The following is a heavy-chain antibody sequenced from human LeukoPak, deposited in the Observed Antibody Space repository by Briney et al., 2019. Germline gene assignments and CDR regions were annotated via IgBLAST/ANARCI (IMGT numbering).Heavy chain of an antibody. CDR2: IYYSGST. CDR3: ASCPGYSSSWYGGQPFDP. Sequence: SETLSLTCTVSGGSISSYYWSWIRQPPGKGLEWIGYIYYSGSTNYNPSLKSRVTISVDTSKNQFSLKLSSVTAADTAVYYCASCPGYSSSWYGGQPFDPWGQGTLVTVSS. J-gene: IGHJ5*02. V-gene: IGHV4-59*01. CDR1: GGSISSYY. D-gene: IGHD6-13*01.